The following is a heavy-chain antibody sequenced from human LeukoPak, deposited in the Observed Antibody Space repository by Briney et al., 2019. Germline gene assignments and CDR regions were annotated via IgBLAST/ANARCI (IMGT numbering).Heavy chain of an antibody. J-gene: IGHJ4*02. Sequence: ASVKVSCKASGYTFTSFGLSWVRQAPGQGLEWMGWISAYNGKTNYVQKVQGRVTMTTDTSTSTAYMELRSLRSDDTAVYYCAARRSLDSSAWYGAYWGQGTLVTVSS. D-gene: IGHD6-19*01. CDR1: GYTFTSFG. V-gene: IGHV1-18*01. CDR3: AARRSLDSSAWYGAY. CDR2: ISAYNGKT.